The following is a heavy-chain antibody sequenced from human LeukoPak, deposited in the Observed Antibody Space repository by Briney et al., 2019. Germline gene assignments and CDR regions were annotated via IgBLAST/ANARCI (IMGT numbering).Heavy chain of an antibody. Sequence: SETLSLTCAVYGGSFSGYYWSWIRQPPGKGLEWIGYISYIGSTNYNPSLKSRVTISIDTSKNEFSLKLTSVTAADTAVYYCARDLVTVTKGFDIWGQGTMVTVSS. J-gene: IGHJ3*02. CDR3: ARDLVTVTKGFDI. CDR1: GGSFSGYY. D-gene: IGHD4-17*01. CDR2: ISYIGST. V-gene: IGHV4-59*01.